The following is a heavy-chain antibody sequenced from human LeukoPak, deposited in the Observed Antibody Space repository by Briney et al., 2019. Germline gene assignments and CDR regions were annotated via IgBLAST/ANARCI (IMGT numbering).Heavy chain of an antibody. V-gene: IGHV3-23*01. Sequence: GGSLRLSCAASGFAFSNYGMNWVRQAPGKGLEWVSGITGSGGTTYYADSVKGRFTISRDNSKNTLYLQMNSPRAEDTAAYYCAKDGNWARFENWGQGTLVTVSS. CDR1: GFAFSNYG. CDR2: ITGSGGTT. CDR3: AKDGNWARFEN. J-gene: IGHJ4*02. D-gene: IGHD7-27*01.